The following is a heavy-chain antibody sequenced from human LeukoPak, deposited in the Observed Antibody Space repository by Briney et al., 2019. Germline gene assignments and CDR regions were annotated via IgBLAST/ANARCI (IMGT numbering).Heavy chain of an antibody. CDR2: INEGGNEK. Sequence: PGGSLRLSCATSGLTFSSYWMSWVRQVPGKGLEWVVNINEGGNEKNYVDSVKGRFTASRDNAQNSLYLQMNSLRVEDTAVYYCARHPNSNWDYWGQGTLVTVSS. V-gene: IGHV3-7*03. CDR3: ARHPNSNWDY. CDR1: GLTFSSYW. D-gene: IGHD6-13*01. J-gene: IGHJ4*02.